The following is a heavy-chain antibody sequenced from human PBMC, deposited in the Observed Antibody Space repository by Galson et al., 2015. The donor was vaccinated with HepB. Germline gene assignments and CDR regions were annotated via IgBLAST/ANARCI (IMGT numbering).Heavy chain of an antibody. V-gene: IGHV1-69*13. CDR2: IIPIFGSG. CDR1: GGTFSSNT. D-gene: IGHD3-10*01. CDR3: ARHLPSIRRGTMVRGNWFDP. Sequence: SVKVSCKASGGTFSSNTISWVRQAPGQGLEWMGGIIPIFGSGNYAQKFQGRVTITADESTSTTYMELSSLRSEDTAMYYCARHLPSIRRGTMVRGNWFDPWGQGTLVTVSS. J-gene: IGHJ5*02.